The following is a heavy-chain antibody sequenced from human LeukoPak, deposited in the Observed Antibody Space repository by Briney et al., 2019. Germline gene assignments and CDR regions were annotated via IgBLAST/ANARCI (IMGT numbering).Heavy chain of an antibody. CDR2: ISWNSGSI. J-gene: IGHJ3*02. Sequence: SLRLSCAASGFTFDDYAMHWVRQAPGKGLEWVSGISWNSGSIGYADSVKGRFTISRDNAKNSLYLQMNSLRAEDMASYYCAKELSGSYCHDAFDIWGQGTMVTVSS. V-gene: IGHV3-9*03. D-gene: IGHD1-26*01. CDR1: GFTFDDYA. CDR3: AKELSGSYCHDAFDI.